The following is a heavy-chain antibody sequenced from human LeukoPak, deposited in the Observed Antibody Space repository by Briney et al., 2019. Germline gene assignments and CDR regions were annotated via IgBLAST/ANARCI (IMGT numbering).Heavy chain of an antibody. CDR2: INSDGSST. V-gene: IGHV3-74*01. CDR1: GFTFSNAW. J-gene: IGHJ3*02. D-gene: IGHD1-26*01. Sequence: GGSLRLSCAASGFTFSNAWMSWVRQAPGKGLEWVGRINSDGSSTSYADSVKGRFTISRDNAKNTLYLQMNSLRAEDTAVYYCARGPGAGAFDIWGQGTMVTVSS. CDR3: ARGPGAGAFDI.